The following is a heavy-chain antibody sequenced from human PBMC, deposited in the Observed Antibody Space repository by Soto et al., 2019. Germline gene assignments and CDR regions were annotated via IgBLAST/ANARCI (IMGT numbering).Heavy chain of an antibody. J-gene: IGHJ6*02. CDR1: GYTLTSYY. V-gene: IGHV1-46*01. CDR3: ARDRGLSRESSGYYYVHYYYGMDV. Sequence: ASVKVSCKASGYTLTSYYLHWVRQAPGQGPEWMGIINPSGGITNDAQKFQDRVTMTSDTSTITVYMELSSLRSEDTAVYYCARDRGLSRESSGYYYVHYYYGMDVWGQGPRVPVS. D-gene: IGHD3-22*01. CDR2: INPSGGIT.